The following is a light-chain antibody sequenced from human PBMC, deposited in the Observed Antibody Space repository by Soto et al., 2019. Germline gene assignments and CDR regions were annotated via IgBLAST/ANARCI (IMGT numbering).Light chain of an antibody. CDR3: QQTYTTPRT. CDR1: QTVSTY. J-gene: IGKJ1*01. CDR2: ATS. V-gene: IGKV1-39*01. Sequence: DTQMTQSPSSLSASVGDRISITCRASQTVSTYLNWYQQKPGKAPTILISATSTLQSGVPSRFSGSGSGTEFTLTITSLQPEDFATYYCQQTYTTPRTLGQGTKVDIK.